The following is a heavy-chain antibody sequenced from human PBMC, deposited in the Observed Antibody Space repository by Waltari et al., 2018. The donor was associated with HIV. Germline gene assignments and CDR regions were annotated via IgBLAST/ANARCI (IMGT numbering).Heavy chain of an antibody. V-gene: IGHV4-31*03. CDR2: IYYSGST. Sequence: QVQLQESGPGLVKPSQTLSLTCTVSGGSISSGGYYWSWIRQHPGKGLEWIGYIYYSGSTYYNPSLKSRVTISVDTSKNQFSLKLSSVTAADTAVYYCARYSSSEFSRLYYFDYWGQGTLVTVSS. CDR1: GGSISSGGYY. J-gene: IGHJ4*02. D-gene: IGHD6-6*01. CDR3: ARYSSSEFSRLYYFDY.